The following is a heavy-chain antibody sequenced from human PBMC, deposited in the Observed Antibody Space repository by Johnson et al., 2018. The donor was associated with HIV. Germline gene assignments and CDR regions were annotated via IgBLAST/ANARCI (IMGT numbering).Heavy chain of an antibody. CDR1: GFIFSSYV. V-gene: IGHV3-9*01. D-gene: IGHD3-3*01. J-gene: IGHJ3*02. CDR3: ARAGGIFGVEDAFDI. Sequence: QLVESGGGVVQPGRSLRLSCAASGFIFSSYVMYWVRQAPGKGLEWVSGITWNSGRIAYADSVKGRFTISRDNAKNSLYLQMNSLRAEDTAVYYCARAGGIFGVEDAFDIWGQGTMVTVSS. CDR2: ITWNSGRI.